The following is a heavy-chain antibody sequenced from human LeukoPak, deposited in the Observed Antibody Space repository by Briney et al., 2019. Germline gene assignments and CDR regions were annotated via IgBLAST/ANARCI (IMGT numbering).Heavy chain of an antibody. CDR1: GFTFSSYA. V-gene: IGHV3-23*01. Sequence: PGGSLRLSCAASGFTFSSYAMHWVRQAPGKGLEWVSAISGSGGSTYYADSVKGRFTISRDNSKNTLYLRMNSLRAEDTAVYYCAKSNYYGSGSYYNGGWFDPWGQGTLVTVSS. CDR2: ISGSGGST. D-gene: IGHD3-10*01. J-gene: IGHJ5*02. CDR3: AKSNYYGSGSYYNGGWFDP.